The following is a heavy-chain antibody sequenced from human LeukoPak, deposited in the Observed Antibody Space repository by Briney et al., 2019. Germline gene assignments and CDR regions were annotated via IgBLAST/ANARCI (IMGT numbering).Heavy chain of an antibody. CDR2: INSDGSST. CDR3: ARKAGGYSYGPLDY. J-gene: IGHJ4*02. V-gene: IGHV3-74*01. D-gene: IGHD5-18*01. Sequence: GGSLRLSCAASGFTFSSYWMHWVRQAPGKGLVWVSRINSDGSSTSYTDSVKGRFTISRDNAKNTLYLQMNSLRAEDTAVYYCARKAGGYSYGPLDYWGQGTLVTVSS. CDR1: GFTFSSYW.